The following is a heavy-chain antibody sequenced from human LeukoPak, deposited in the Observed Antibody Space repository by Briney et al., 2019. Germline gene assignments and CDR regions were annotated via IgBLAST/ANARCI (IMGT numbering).Heavy chain of an antibody. CDR3: ARGTTVTTTDY. J-gene: IGHJ4*02. Sequence: GGSLRLSCAASGFTFSSYAMHWVRQAPGKGLEWVAVISYDGSNKYYADSVKGRLTISRDNSKNTLYLQMNSLRAEDTAVYYCARGTTVTTTDYWGQGTLVTVSS. CDR1: GFTFSSYA. D-gene: IGHD4-17*01. V-gene: IGHV3-30-3*01. CDR2: ISYDGSNK.